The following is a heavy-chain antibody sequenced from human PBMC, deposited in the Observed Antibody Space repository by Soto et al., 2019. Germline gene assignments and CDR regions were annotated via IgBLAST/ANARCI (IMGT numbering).Heavy chain of an antibody. CDR3: ARDKITGLFDY. Sequence: SETLSLTYAVYGGSFSGHDWTWIREPPGTGLEWIGEINHSGSTNYNPPLKSRVTISVDTSKNQFSLKLTSVTAADTAVYYCARDKITGLFDYWGQGTLVTVS. V-gene: IGHV4-34*01. D-gene: IGHD2-8*02. CDR1: GGSFSGHD. J-gene: IGHJ4*02. CDR2: INHSGST.